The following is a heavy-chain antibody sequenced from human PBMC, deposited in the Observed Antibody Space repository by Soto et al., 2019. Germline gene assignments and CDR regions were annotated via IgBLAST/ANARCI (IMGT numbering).Heavy chain of an antibody. D-gene: IGHD6-13*01. Sequence: GGSLKLSCAASGFTFSSYSMNWVRQAPGKGLEWVSYIISSSNTIYYADSVKGRFTISRDNAKNSLYLQMNSLRAEDTAVYYFARSWNYFDYWGQGTLVTVSS. V-gene: IGHV3-48*01. CDR1: GFTFSSYS. CDR2: IISSSNTI. J-gene: IGHJ4*02. CDR3: ARSWNYFDY.